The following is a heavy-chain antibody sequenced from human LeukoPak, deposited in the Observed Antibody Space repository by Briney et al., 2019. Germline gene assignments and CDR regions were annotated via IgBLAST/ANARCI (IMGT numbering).Heavy chain of an antibody. Sequence: PGGSLRLSCTGSGYTFSSYWIGWVRQMPGKGLEWMGIIYRGDSDTRYSPSLQGQVTISVDTSIGTAYLQWSSLKASDTAIYYCARQNDFRLDYWGQGTLVTVSS. CDR2: IYRGDSDT. V-gene: IGHV5-51*01. CDR3: ARQNDFRLDY. J-gene: IGHJ4*02. D-gene: IGHD3-3*01. CDR1: GYTFSSYW.